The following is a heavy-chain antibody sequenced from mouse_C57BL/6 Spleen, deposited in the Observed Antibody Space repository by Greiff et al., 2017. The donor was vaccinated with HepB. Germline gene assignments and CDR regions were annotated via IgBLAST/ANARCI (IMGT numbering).Heavy chain of an antibody. V-gene: IGHV1-82*01. CDR1: GYAFSSSW. CDR3: ALLRLNSFDY. J-gene: IGHJ2*01. D-gene: IGHD2-4*01. Sequence: VKLMESGPELVKPGASVKISCKASGYAFSSSWMNWVKQRPGKGLEWIGRIYPGDGDTNYNGKFKGKATLTADKSSSTAYMQLSSLTSEDSAVYFCALLRLNSFDYWGQGTTLTVSS. CDR2: IYPGDGDT.